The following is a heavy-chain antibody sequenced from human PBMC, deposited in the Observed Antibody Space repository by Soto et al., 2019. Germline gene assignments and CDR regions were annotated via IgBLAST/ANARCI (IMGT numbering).Heavy chain of an antibody. CDR1: GGSISSYY. D-gene: IGHD2-8*01. CDR2: IYYSGST. Sequence: QVQLQESGPGLVKHSETLSLTCTVSGGSISSYYWSWIRQPPGKGLEWIGYIYYSGSTNYNPSLKSRVTISVDTSKNQFSLKLSSVTAADTAVYYCARRYAGNFDYWGQGTLVTVSS. J-gene: IGHJ4*02. CDR3: ARRYAGNFDY. V-gene: IGHV4-59*01.